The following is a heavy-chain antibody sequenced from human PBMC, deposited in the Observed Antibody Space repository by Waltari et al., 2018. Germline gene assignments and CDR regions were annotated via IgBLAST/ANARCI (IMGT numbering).Heavy chain of an antibody. D-gene: IGHD6-19*01. Sequence: EVQLVASGGGLVQPGGSLRLSCPASGFTFSSYWMSWVRQAPGKGLEWVANIKQDGSEKYYVDSVKGRFTISRDNAKNSLYLQMNSLRAEDTAVYYCASLYSSGWYGGDAFDIWGQGTMVTVSS. V-gene: IGHV3-7*01. CDR2: IKQDGSEK. CDR1: GFTFSSYW. CDR3: ASLYSSGWYGGDAFDI. J-gene: IGHJ3*02.